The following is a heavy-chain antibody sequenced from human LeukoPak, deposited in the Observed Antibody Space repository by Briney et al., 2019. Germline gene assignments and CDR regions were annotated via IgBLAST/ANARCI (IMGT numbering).Heavy chain of an antibody. V-gene: IGHV3-72*01. CDR2: ARNKANSYAT. Sequence: SGGSLRLSCAASGFTFSDHYMDWVRQAPGKGLEWVGRARNKANSYATEYAVSVKGRFTISRDDSENSLYLQMNSLKTEDTAVYYCARVRYCSSTTCRGAFDIWGQGTMVTVSS. CDR1: GFTFSDHY. D-gene: IGHD2-2*01. J-gene: IGHJ3*02. CDR3: ARVRYCSSTTCRGAFDI.